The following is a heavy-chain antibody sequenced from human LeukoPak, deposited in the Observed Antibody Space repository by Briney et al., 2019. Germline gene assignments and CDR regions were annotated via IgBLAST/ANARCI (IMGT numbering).Heavy chain of an antibody. Sequence: SETLSLTCAVYGGSFSGYYWSWIRQPPGKGLEWIGTIYYSGSTYYNPSLKSRVTISVDTSKNQFSLKLSSVTAADTAVYYCARVPGGALNWFDPWGQGTLVTVSS. CDR3: ARVPGGALNWFDP. V-gene: IGHV4-34*01. D-gene: IGHD1-1*01. J-gene: IGHJ5*02. CDR1: GGSFSGYY. CDR2: IYYSGST.